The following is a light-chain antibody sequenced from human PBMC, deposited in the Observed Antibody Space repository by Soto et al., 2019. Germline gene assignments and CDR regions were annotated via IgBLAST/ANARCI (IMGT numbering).Light chain of an antibody. CDR3: SLYTTDSTYV. CDR2: EVS. J-gene: IGLJ1*01. Sequence: SVLTEPPSVSGAPGQSVTISCTGTSSDFGSYNRVSWYQRPPVTGPTLMIYEVSHRPSGVPDRFSGSKSGNTASLTISRLQAEDEAEYYCSLYTTDSTYVFGTGTKVTVL. CDR1: SSDFGSYNR. V-gene: IGLV2-18*01.